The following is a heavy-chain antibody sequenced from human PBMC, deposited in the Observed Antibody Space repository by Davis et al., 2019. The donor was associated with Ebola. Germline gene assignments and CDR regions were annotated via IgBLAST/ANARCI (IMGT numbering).Heavy chain of an antibody. CDR3: ARDSSSWSLNWFDP. D-gene: IGHD6-13*01. J-gene: IGHJ5*02. Sequence: ESLKISCAASGFTVSSNYMSWVRQAPGKGLEWVSVIYSGGSTYYADSVKGRFTISRDNAKNTLYLQMNSLRAEDTAVYYCARDSSSWSLNWFDPWGQGTLVTVSS. V-gene: IGHV3-53*01. CDR1: GFTVSSNY. CDR2: IYSGGST.